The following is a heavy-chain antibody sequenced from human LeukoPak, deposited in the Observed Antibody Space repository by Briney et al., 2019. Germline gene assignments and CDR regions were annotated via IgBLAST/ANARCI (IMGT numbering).Heavy chain of an antibody. CDR1: GYTFTSYG. V-gene: IGHV1-2*02. Sequence: ASVKVSCKASGYTFTSYGISWVRQAPGQGVEWMGWINPNSGGTNYAQKFQGRVTMTRDTSISTAYMELSRLRSDDTAVYYCAIGVQNSSGWTIEDDAFDIWGQGTMVTVSS. CDR3: AIGVQNSSGWTIEDDAFDI. J-gene: IGHJ3*02. CDR2: INPNSGGT. D-gene: IGHD6-19*01.